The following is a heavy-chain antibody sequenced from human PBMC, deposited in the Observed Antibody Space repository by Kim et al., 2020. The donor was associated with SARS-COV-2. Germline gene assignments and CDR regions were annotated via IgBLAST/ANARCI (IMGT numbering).Heavy chain of an antibody. CDR2: ISGSGGST. D-gene: IGHD2-21*02. CDR1: GFTFSSYA. J-gene: IGHJ4*02. Sequence: GGSLRLSCAASGFTFSSYAMSWVRQAPGKGLEWVSAISGSGGSTYYADSVKGRFTISRDNSKNTLYLQMNSLRAEDTAVYYCAKAIVKHIVVVTAILSYFDYWGQGTLVTVSS. CDR3: AKAIVKHIVVVTAILSYFDY. V-gene: IGHV3-23*01.